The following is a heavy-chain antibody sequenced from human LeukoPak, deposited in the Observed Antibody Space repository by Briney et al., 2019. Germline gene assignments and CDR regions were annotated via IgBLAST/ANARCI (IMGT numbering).Heavy chain of an antibody. Sequence: ASVKVSCKASGYTFTSYDINWVRQATGQGLEWMGWMNPNSGNTGYAQKFQGRVTMTRNTSISTAYMELSSLRSEDTAVYYCARDSGPYNWFDPWGQGTLVTVSS. CDR1: GYTFTSYD. CDR2: MNPNSGNT. V-gene: IGHV1-8*01. CDR3: ARDSGPYNWFDP. J-gene: IGHJ5*02.